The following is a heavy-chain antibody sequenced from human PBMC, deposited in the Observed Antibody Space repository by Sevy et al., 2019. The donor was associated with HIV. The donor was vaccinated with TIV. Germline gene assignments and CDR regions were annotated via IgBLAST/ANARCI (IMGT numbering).Heavy chain of an antibody. J-gene: IGHJ4*02. CDR2: ILYDGSNE. V-gene: IGHV3-30*18. Sequence: GGSLRLSCAASGITFNGYGMHWVRQAPGKGLEWVAVILYDGSNEYYADSVKGRFTISRDNSKNTVYLQMNRLRTEDTAVYYCAKGLHYGSGSYYGGTDYWGQGTLVTVSS. CDR3: AKGLHYGSGSYYGGTDY. CDR1: GITFNGYG. D-gene: IGHD3-10*01.